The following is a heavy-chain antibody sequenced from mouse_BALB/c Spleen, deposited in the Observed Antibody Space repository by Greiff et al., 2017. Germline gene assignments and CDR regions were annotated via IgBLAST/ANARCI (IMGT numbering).Heavy chain of an antibody. Sequence: QVQLQQSGAELAKPGASVKMSCKASGYTFTSYWMHWVKQRPGQGLEWIGYINPSTGYTEYNQKFKDKATLTADKSSSTAYMQLSSLTSEDSAVYYCASSSGTGFAYWGQGTLVTVSA. CDR1: GYTFTSYW. CDR2: INPSTGYT. J-gene: IGHJ3*01. V-gene: IGHV1-7*01. D-gene: IGHD4-1*01. CDR3: ASSSGTGFAY.